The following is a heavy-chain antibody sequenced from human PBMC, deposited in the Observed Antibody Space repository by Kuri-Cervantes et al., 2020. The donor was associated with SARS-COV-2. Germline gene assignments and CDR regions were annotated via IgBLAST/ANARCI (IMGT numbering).Heavy chain of an antibody. D-gene: IGHD1-7*01. CDR2: IITIFGTA. CDR3: ARVHNWNYEGYSFDI. Sequence: SVKVSCKASGGTFSSYAISWVRQAPGQGLAWMGGIITIFGTANYAQKFQGRVTITTDESTSTAYMELSSLRSEDTSVYYCARVHNWNYEGYSFDIWGQGTMVTVSS. J-gene: IGHJ3*02. CDR1: GGTFSSYA. V-gene: IGHV1-69*05.